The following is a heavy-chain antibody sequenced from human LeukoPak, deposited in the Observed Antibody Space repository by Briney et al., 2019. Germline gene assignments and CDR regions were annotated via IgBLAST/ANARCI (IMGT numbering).Heavy chain of an antibody. V-gene: IGHV3-30*19. CDR2: ISYDGGNK. Sequence: GGSLRLSCAASGFTFSSYGMHWVRQAPGKGLEWVAVISYDGGNKYYADSVKGRFTISRDNSKNTVYLQMNSLSTEDTAVYYCARDQSSGGRWLDYWGQGTLVTVSS. D-gene: IGHD2-15*01. CDR3: ARDQSSGGRWLDY. J-gene: IGHJ4*02. CDR1: GFTFSSYG.